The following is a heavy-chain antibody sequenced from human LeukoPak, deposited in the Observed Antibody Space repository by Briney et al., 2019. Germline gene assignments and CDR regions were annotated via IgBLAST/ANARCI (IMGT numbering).Heavy chain of an antibody. CDR3: ARDLRGVTAAGTVY. D-gene: IGHD6-13*01. J-gene: IGHJ4*02. CDR2: ISSSSSYI. Sequence: GGSLRLSCAASGFTFSSYSMNWVRQAPGKGLEWVSSISSSSSYIYYADSVKGRFTISRDNAKNSLFLQMNSLRAEDTAVYHCARDLRGVTAAGTVYWGQGTLVTVSS. CDR1: GFTFSSYS. V-gene: IGHV3-21*06.